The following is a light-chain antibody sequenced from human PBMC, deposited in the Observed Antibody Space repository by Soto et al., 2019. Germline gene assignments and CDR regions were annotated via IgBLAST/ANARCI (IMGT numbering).Light chain of an antibody. CDR2: AAS. V-gene: IGKV1-39*01. CDR1: QSISSY. Sequence: DFQMTQSPSSLSASVGVRVTITCRASQSISSYLNWYQQKPGKAPQILIYAASSLQSGVPSRFSGSGSGTDYTLTIGSLQPEDFATYYCQQSYSTSPAFGQGAKVEVK. J-gene: IGKJ1*01. CDR3: QQSYSTSPA.